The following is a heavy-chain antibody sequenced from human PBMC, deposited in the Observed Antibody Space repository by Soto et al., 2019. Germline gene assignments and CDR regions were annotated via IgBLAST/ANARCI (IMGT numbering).Heavy chain of an antibody. V-gene: IGHV3-23*01. J-gene: IGHJ3*02. CDR1: GFTFSSYA. Sequence: EVQLLESGGGLVQPGGSLRLSCAASGFTFSSYAMSWVRQAPGKGLEWVSAISGSGGSTYYADSVKGRFTISRDNSKNTLYLQMNSLRAEDTAVYYYAKGGLITFGGVIAPYAFDIWGQGTMVTVSS. D-gene: IGHD3-16*02. CDR3: AKGGLITFGGVIAPYAFDI. CDR2: ISGSGGST.